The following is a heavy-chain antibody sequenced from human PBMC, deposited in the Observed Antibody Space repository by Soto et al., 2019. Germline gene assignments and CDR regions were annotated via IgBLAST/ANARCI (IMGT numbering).Heavy chain of an antibody. D-gene: IGHD4-4*01. CDR1: GFTFSSYV. Sequence: EVQLVESGGGLVKPGGSLRLSCAASGFTFSSYVMNWARQAPGKGLEWVSSISSSSSDIYYAYSVKGRFTISRDNAKNSLYLQMNSLRAEDTAVYYCARGATVTSGGRWFDPWGKGTLVTVSS. CDR2: ISSSSSDI. CDR3: ARGATVTSGGRWFDP. V-gene: IGHV3-21*01. J-gene: IGHJ5*02.